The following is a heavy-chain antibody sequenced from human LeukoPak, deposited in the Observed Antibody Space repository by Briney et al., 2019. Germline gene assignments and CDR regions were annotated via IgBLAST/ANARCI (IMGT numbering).Heavy chain of an antibody. CDR2: INPNSGGT. J-gene: IGHJ5*02. V-gene: IGHV1-2*02. Sequence: ASVTVSCKASGYTFTGHYMHWVRQAPGQGLEWMGWINPNSGGTNYAQKLQGRVTITRDTSITTAYMELSRLTSDDTAVYYCARSAHYAFRFDPWGQGTLVTVSS. D-gene: IGHD4/OR15-4a*01. CDR3: ARSAHYAFRFDP. CDR1: GYTFTGHY.